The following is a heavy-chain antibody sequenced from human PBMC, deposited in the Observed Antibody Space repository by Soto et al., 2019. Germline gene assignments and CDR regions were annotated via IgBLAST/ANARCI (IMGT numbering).Heavy chain of an antibody. CDR2: INHSGST. V-gene: IGHV4-34*01. J-gene: IGHJ4*02. Sequence: ASETLCLTCAVYGGSFSGYYWSWIRQPPGKGLEWIGEINHSGSTNYNPSLKSRVTISVDTSKNQFSLKLSSVTAADTAVYYCARGREYCSSTSCFKRYYFDYWGQGTLVTVSS. CDR3: ARGREYCSSTSCFKRYYFDY. D-gene: IGHD2-2*01. CDR1: GGSFSGYY.